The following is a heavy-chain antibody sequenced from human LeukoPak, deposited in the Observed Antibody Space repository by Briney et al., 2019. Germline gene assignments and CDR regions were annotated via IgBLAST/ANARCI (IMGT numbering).Heavy chain of an antibody. CDR3: ARDWELGH. Sequence: PAETLSLTCTVSDGSISHYYWNWIRQPPGKGLEWIGNINYSGSTNYNPSLKSRVTISIDTSKNQFSLRLTSVTAADTALYCCARDWELGHWGQGTLVTVSS. V-gene: IGHV4-59*01. J-gene: IGHJ5*02. D-gene: IGHD1-1*01. CDR2: INYSGST. CDR1: DGSISHYY.